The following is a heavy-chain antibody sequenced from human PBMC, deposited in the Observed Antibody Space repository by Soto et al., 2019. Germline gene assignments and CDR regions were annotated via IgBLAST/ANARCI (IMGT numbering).Heavy chain of an antibody. CDR1: GFTFSSYA. D-gene: IGHD6-19*01. V-gene: IGHV3-23*01. Sequence: GGSLRLSCAASGFTFSSYAMSWVRQAPGKGLEWVSAISGSGGSTYYADSVKGRFTISRDNSKNTLYLQMNSLRAEDTAVYYCAKDLEVYSSGWYSSWGQGTLVTVSS. J-gene: IGHJ5*02. CDR2: ISGSGGST. CDR3: AKDLEVYSSGWYSS.